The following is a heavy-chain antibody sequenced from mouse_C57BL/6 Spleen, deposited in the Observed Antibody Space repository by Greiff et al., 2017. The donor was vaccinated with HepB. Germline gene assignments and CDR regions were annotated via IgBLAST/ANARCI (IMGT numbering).Heavy chain of an antibody. CDR1: GYTFTSYW. V-gene: IGHV1-64*01. CDR3: AIHSNYPAWFAY. J-gene: IGHJ3*01. Sequence: QVQLQQSGAELVKPGASVKLSCKASGYTFTSYWMHWVKQRPGQGLEWIGMIHPNSGSTNYNEKFKSKATLTVDKSSSTAYMQLSSLTSEDSAVYYCAIHSNYPAWFAYWGQGTLVTVSA. D-gene: IGHD2-5*01. CDR2: IHPNSGST.